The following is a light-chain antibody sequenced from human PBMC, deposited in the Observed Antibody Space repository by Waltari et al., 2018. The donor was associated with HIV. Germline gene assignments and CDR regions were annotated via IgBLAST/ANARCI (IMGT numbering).Light chain of an antibody. CDR3: CSYAGNNTLV. V-gene: IGLV2-23*01. CDR2: EGN. J-gene: IGLJ3*02. Sequence: QSPLTQPASVSGSPGQSITISCTGTRSDFGSYKFVSWYHKHPGKAPKFMIYEGNKRPSGVSNRFSGSKSGNTASLTISGLQAEDEADYHCCSYAGNNTLVFGGGTKLTVI. CDR1: RSDFGSYKF.